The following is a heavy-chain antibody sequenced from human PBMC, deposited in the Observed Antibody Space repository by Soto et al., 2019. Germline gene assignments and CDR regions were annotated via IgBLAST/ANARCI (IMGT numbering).Heavy chain of an antibody. Sequence: QLQLQESGPGLVKPSETLSLTCTVSGGSISSSSYWGWIRQPPGKGLEWIGSIYSIGSTYYNPSFKSRVTISVDTSKNQFSLKLSSVTAADTAVYYCRRSSRYSTDVWGQGTTVTVSS. CDR3: RRSSRYSTDV. V-gene: IGHV4-39*01. J-gene: IGHJ6*02. CDR1: GGSISSSSY. CDR2: IYSIGST. D-gene: IGHD6-13*01.